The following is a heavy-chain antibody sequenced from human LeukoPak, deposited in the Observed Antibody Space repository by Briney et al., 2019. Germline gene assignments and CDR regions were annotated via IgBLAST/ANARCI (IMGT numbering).Heavy chain of an antibody. CDR1: GFSFSTSW. J-gene: IGHJ5*02. Sequence: GGSLRLSCAASGFSFSTSWMHWVRQAPGKGLVWVSHLNRDGSRTTYADSVKGRFTISRDNAKNTVYLQMNSMRADDTAVYYCAKENYYGSGSYYNPRLKTPNWFDPWGQGTLVTVSS. V-gene: IGHV3-74*01. D-gene: IGHD3-10*01. CDR2: LNRDGSRT. CDR3: AKENYYGSGSYYNPRLKTPNWFDP.